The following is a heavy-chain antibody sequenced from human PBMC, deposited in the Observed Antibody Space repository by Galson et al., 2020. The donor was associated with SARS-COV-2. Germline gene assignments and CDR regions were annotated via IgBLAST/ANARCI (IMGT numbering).Heavy chain of an antibody. CDR3: ARERGGITMIVVVTPGDFDY. D-gene: IGHD3-22*01. CDR1: GGSISSSSYY. J-gene: IGHJ4*02. V-gene: IGHV4-39*02. Sequence: SETLSLTCTVSGGSISSSSYYWGWIRQPPGKGLEWIGGIYYSGSTYYNPSLKSRVTISVDTSKNQFSLKLSSVTAADTAVYYCARERGGITMIVVVTPGDFDYWGQGTLVTVSS. CDR2: IYYSGST.